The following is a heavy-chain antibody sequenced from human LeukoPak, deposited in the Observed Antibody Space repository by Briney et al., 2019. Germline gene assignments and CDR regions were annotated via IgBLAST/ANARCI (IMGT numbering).Heavy chain of an antibody. CDR3: TREVRYDFWSGQAFDY. D-gene: IGHD3-3*01. V-gene: IGHV3-49*04. CDR1: GFTFGDYA. CDR2: IRSKAYGGTT. J-gene: IGHJ4*02. Sequence: GGSLRLSCTASGFTFGDYAMSWVRQAPGKGLEWVGFIRSKAYGGTTEYAASVKGRFTISRDDSKSIAYLQINSLKTEDTAVYYCTREVRYDFWSGQAFDYWGQGTLVTVSS.